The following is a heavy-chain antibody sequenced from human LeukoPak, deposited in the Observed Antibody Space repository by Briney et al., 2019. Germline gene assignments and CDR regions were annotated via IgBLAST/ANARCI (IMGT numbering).Heavy chain of an antibody. V-gene: IGHV1-18*04. J-gene: IGHJ4*02. CDR1: GYTFTSYG. Sequence: GASVKVSCKASGYTFTSYGISWVRQAPGQGLEWMGWISAYNGNTNYAQKLQGRVTMTTDTSTSTAYMELRSLRSDDTAVYYCARAQGTRYLERGSESTFDYWGQGTLVTVSS. CDR3: ARAQGTRYLERGSESTFDY. D-gene: IGHD1-20*01. CDR2: ISAYNGNT.